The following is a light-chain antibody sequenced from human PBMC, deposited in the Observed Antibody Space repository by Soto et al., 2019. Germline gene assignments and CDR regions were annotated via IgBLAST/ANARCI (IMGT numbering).Light chain of an antibody. CDR1: QSVSSSY. CDR3: QQYGSSAWT. Sequence: EIVLTQSPGTLSLSPGERATLSCRASQSVSSSYLAWYQQKPGQAPRLLIYGASTRATGIPDRFSGSGSGTAFTLTINRLEPEDFAVYSCQQYGSSAWTFGQGTKVEIK. CDR2: GAS. V-gene: IGKV3-20*01. J-gene: IGKJ1*01.